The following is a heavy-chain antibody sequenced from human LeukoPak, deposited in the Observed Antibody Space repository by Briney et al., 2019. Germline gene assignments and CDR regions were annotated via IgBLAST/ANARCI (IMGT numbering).Heavy chain of an antibody. CDR3: ARAVIAAAGIVY. D-gene: IGHD6-13*01. CDR1: GFTFSSYA. CDR2: ISYDGSNK. V-gene: IGHV3-30-3*01. Sequence: GGSLRLSCAASGFTFSSYAMHWVRQAPGKGLEWVAVISYDGSNKYYADSVKGRFTISRDNSKNTLYLQMNSLRAEDTAVYYCARAVIAAAGIVYWGQGTLVTVSS. J-gene: IGHJ4*02.